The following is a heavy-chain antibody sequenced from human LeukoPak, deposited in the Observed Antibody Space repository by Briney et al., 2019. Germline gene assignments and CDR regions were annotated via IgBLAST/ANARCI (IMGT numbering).Heavy chain of an antibody. CDR3: ARDHTILMGTFDY. V-gene: IGHV1-18*01. D-gene: IGHD2-8*01. Sequence: ASVKVSCKASGYTFTSYGISWVRQAPGQGLGWMGWISAYNGNTNYAQKLQGRVTITRDTSASTAYMELSSLRSEDTAVYYCARDHTILMGTFDYWGQGTLVTVSS. J-gene: IGHJ4*02. CDR2: ISAYNGNT. CDR1: GYTFTSYG.